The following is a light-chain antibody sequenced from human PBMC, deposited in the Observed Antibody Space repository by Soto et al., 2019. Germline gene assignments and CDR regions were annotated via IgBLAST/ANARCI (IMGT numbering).Light chain of an antibody. V-gene: IGKV3-20*01. Sequence: EIVLTQSPGTLSLSPGERATLSCRVSQSVGRNYVAWYQQKPGQAPRLLIHTASSRVSGIPDRFSGSGSGTDFTLTISRLEPEDSAVYYCQQFASSPLTFGGGTKVEIK. CDR3: QQFASSPLT. J-gene: IGKJ4*01. CDR2: TAS. CDR1: QSVGRNY.